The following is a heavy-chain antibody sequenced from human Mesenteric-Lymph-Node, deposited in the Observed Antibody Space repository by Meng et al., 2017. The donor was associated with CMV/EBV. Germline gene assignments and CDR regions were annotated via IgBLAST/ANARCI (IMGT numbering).Heavy chain of an antibody. CDR2: IRFDGGDK. D-gene: IGHD1-7*01. Sequence: GGSLRLSCEASGFTFSRHGMHWVRQSPGKGLEWVTFIRFDGGDKEYADSVKGRFTVSRDNSKNTLYLQMSSLRVEDMALYYCARDLIQSGTPRGYYALDVWGQGTTVTVSS. CDR1: GFTFSRHG. CDR3: ARDLIQSGTPRGYYALDV. J-gene: IGHJ6*02. V-gene: IGHV3-30*02.